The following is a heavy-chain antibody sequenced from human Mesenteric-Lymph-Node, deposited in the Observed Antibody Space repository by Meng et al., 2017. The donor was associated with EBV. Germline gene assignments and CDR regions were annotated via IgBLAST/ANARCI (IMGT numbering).Heavy chain of an antibody. Sequence: QVGESGSVLKKPGDSVNVSCKASVDMVTKYGMNCVRQAPGQGLEWMGWINTNTGNPTYGQGFTGRFVFSLDTSVSTAYLQISGLKAEDTAVYYCARWGDSLYYFDYWGQGTLVTVSS. V-gene: IGHV7-4-1*02. J-gene: IGHJ4*02. D-gene: IGHD2-2*02. CDR2: INTNTGNP. CDR3: ARWGDSLYYFDY. CDR1: VDMVTKYG.